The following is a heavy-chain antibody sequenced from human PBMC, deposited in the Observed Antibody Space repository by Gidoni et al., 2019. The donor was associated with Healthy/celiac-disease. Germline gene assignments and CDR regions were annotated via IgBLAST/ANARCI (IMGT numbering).Heavy chain of an antibody. V-gene: IGHV3-30*04. CDR1: GSPFSNYA. CDR2: ISYDGSKK. Sequence: QVQLVESGGGVVQPGRSLRLSCAHSGSPFSNYAMHWVRQAPGRGLEWVAVISYDGSKKDYADSWKGRFTISRDNSKNTLYLQMNRLRAEDTAVYYCAREGLLWFGELLYWGQGTLVTVSS. J-gene: IGHJ4*02. CDR3: AREGLLWFGELLY. D-gene: IGHD3-10*01.